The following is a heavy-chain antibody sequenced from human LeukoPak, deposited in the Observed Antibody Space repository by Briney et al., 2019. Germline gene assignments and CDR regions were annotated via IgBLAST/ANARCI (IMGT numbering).Heavy chain of an antibody. CDR2: IYYSGST. D-gene: IGHD2-2*01. CDR1: GGSISSYY. Sequence: PSETLSLTCTVSGGSISSYYWGWIRQPPGKGLEWIGSIYYSGSTYYNPSLKSRVTISVDTSKNQFSLKLSSVTAADTAVYYCASIVVVVPAAMVGWFDPWGQGTLVTVSS. V-gene: IGHV4-39*01. J-gene: IGHJ5*02. CDR3: ASIVVVVPAAMVGWFDP.